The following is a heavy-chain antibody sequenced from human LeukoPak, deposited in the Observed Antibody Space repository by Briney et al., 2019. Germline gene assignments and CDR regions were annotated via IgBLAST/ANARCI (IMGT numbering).Heavy chain of an antibody. D-gene: IGHD3-10*01. J-gene: IGHJ6*03. V-gene: IGHV4-59*01. CDR1: GGSISSYY. Sequence: PSETLSLTCTVSGGSISSYYWSWIRQPPGKGLEWIGYIYYSGSTNYNPSLKSRVTISVDTSKNQFSLKLSSVTAADTAVYYCARDRYYGSGSPYYMDVWGKGTTVTISS. CDR3: ARDRYYGSGSPYYMDV. CDR2: IYYSGST.